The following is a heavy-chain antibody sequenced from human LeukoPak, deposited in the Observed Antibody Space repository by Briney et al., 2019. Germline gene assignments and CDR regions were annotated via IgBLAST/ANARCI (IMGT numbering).Heavy chain of an antibody. CDR3: ARDGWELLKPGYLDY. Sequence: PSETLSLTCTVSGGSISSSSYYWGWIRQPPGKGLEWIGSIYYSGSTYYNPSLKSRVTISVDTSKNQFSLKLSSVTAADTAVYYCARDGWELLKPGYLDYWGQGTLVTVSS. D-gene: IGHD1-26*01. CDR2: IYYSGST. CDR1: GGSISSSSYY. V-gene: IGHV4-39*07. J-gene: IGHJ4*02.